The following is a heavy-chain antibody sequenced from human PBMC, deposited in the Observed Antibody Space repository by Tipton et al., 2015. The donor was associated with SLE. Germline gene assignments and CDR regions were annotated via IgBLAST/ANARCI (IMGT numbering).Heavy chain of an antibody. CDR1: GFTFNDYA. V-gene: IGHV3-9*01. J-gene: IGHJ4*02. CDR3: AKDPTLVQGVIMGGEFDY. D-gene: IGHD3-10*01. Sequence: SLRLSCVASGFTFNDYAMHWVRQAPGRGLEWVSGINWNSDNRGYADSVKGRFTISRDNAKNSLYLQINSLRVEDTALYYCAKDPTLVQGVIMGGEFDYWGQGTLVTVSS. CDR2: INWNSDNR.